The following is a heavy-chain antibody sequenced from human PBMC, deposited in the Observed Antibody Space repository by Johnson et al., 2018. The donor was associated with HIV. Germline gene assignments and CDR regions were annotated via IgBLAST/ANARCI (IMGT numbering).Heavy chain of an antibody. CDR2: ISGSGGTI. D-gene: IGHD2-2*03. Sequence: VQLVESGGGLVKPGGSLRLSCTASGFSFSDYYMSWIRQAPGKGLEWVSYISGSGGTIYNADSVKGRFTISRDNAKNSLYLQMNSLRAEDTAVYYCASGYCSSTSCYGRKLRDDAFDIWGQGTMVTVSS. J-gene: IGHJ3*02. CDR1: GFSFSDYY. V-gene: IGHV3-11*04. CDR3: ASGYCSSTSCYGRKLRDDAFDI.